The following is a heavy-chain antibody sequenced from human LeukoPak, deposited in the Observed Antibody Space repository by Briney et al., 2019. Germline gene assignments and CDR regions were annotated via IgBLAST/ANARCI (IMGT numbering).Heavy chain of an antibody. CDR3: ARGRPYSSSWYRDYFDY. CDR2: ISAYNGNT. J-gene: IGHJ4*02. V-gene: IGHV1-18*01. CDR1: GYTFTSYG. D-gene: IGHD6-13*01. Sequence: ASVKVSCKASGYTFTSYGISWVRQAPGQGLEWMGWISAYNGNTNYAQKLQGRVTMTTDTSTSTAYMELRSLRSDDTAVYYCARGRPYSSSWYRDYFDYWGQGTLVTASS.